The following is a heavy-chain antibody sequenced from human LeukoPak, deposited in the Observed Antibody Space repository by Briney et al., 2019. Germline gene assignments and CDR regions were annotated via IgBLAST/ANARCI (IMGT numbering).Heavy chain of an antibody. D-gene: IGHD4-17*01. CDR3: AKGPTVTRYDAFDI. V-gene: IGHV3-53*01. CDR1: GFTVSNNY. J-gene: IGHJ3*02. Sequence: GGSLRLSCAVSGFTVSNNYMSWVRQAPGKGLEWVSVIYSGGSTYYADSVKGRFTISRDNSKNTLYLQMNSLRAEDTAVYYCAKGPTVTRYDAFDIWGQGTMVTVSS. CDR2: IYSGGST.